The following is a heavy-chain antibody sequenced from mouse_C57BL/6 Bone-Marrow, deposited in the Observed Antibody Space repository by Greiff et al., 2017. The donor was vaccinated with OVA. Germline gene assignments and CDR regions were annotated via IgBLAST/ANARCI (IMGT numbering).Heavy chain of an antibody. CDR2: IWSDGST. CDR3: ARHYGSRDYYAMDY. CDR1: GFSLTSYG. V-gene: IGHV2-6-1*01. D-gene: IGHD1-1*01. Sequence: VKVVESGPGLVAPSQSLSITCTVSGFSLTSYGVHWVRQPPGKGLEWLVVIWSDGSTTYNSALKSRLSISKDNSKSQVFLKMNSLQTDDTAMYYCARHYGSRDYYAMDYWGQGTSVTVSS. J-gene: IGHJ4*01.